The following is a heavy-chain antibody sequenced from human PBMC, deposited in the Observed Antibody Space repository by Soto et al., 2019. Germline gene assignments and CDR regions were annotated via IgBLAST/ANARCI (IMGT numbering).Heavy chain of an antibody. V-gene: IGHV3-74*01. CDR3: GRGTLALEY. CDR1: GFTFSSYG. J-gene: IGHJ4*02. CDR2: INSDGITT. Sequence: PGGSLRLSCAAAGFTFSSYGMHWVRQVPGKGLVWVSGINSDGITTTYADSVKGRFTTSRDNAKNTLYLQMNSLRAEDTAVYYCGRGTLALEYWGQGTLVTVSS.